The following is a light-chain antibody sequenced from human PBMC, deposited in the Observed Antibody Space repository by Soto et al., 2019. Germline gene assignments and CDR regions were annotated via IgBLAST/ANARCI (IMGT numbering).Light chain of an antibody. J-gene: IGKJ1*01. CDR2: WAS. V-gene: IGKV4-1*01. CDR3: QQYYTNSWS. Sequence: DILRTQSPDSLAVSLGESATISCKSSQSVLYSPNNKNYLSWYHHKTAKTPKMLLYWASIRESGVPDPFSGSGSGTDFTPPTSSLQSEDVAVYYCQQYYTNSWSFGQGTKVDIK. CDR1: QSVLYSPNNKNY.